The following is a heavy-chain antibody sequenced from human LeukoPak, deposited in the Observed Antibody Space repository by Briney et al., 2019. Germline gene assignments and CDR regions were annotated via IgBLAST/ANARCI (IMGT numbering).Heavy chain of an antibody. D-gene: IGHD3-22*01. Sequence: KPGGSLRLSCAASGFTFSNNWMHWVRQAPGKGLEWIGEINHSGSTNYNPSLKSRVTISVDTSKNQFSLKLSSVTAADTAVYYCVREADYYDSDGTLDYWGQGTLVTVSS. V-gene: IGHV4-34*01. CDR1: GFTFSNNW. CDR3: VREADYYDSDGTLDY. J-gene: IGHJ4*02. CDR2: INHSGST.